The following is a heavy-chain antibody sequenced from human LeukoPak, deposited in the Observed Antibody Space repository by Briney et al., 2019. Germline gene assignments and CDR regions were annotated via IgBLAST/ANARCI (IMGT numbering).Heavy chain of an antibody. J-gene: IGHJ4*02. Sequence: SETLSLTCAVYGGSFSGYYWSWIRQPPGKGLEWIGEINHSGSTNYNPSLKSRVTISVDTSKNQFSLKLTSMTAADTAVYYCARHRRYSYGYGFDYWGQGTLVTVSS. CDR3: ARHRRYSYGYGFDY. D-gene: IGHD5-18*01. CDR1: GGSFSGYY. CDR2: INHSGST. V-gene: IGHV4-34*01.